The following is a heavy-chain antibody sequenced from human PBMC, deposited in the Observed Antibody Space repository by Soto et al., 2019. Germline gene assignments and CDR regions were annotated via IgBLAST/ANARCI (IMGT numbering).Heavy chain of an antibody. D-gene: IGHD6-6*01. CDR2: IYYSGST. V-gene: IGHV4-61*08. CDR1: GGSISSGGYY. Sequence: SETLSLTCTVSGGSISSGGYYWSWIRQPPGKGLEWIGYIYYSGSTNYNPSLKSRVTISVDTSKNQFPLKLSSVTAADTAVYYCARLRLVDYFDYWGQGTLVTVSS. CDR3: ARLRLVDYFDY. J-gene: IGHJ4*02.